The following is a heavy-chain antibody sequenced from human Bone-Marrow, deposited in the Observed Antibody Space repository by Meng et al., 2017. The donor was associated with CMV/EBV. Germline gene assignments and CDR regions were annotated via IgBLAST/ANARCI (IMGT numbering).Heavy chain of an antibody. D-gene: IGHD2-21*01. CDR3: ARSVVDYGMDV. V-gene: IGHV4-59*08. CDR2: IYYSGST. CDR1: GVSIKDYY. Sequence: GSLRLSCIVSGVSIKDYYWTWIRQPPGKGLEWIGYIYYSGSTNYNPSLKSRVTISVDTSKNQFSLKLSSVTAADTAVYYCARSVVDYGMDVWGQGTTVTVSS. J-gene: IGHJ6*02.